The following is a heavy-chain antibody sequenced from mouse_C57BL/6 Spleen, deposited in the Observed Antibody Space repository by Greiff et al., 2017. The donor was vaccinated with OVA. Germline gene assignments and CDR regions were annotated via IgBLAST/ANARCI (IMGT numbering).Heavy chain of an antibody. Sequence: VQLQQPGAELVKPGASVKVSCKASGYTFTSYWMHWVKQRPGQGLEWIGRIHPSDSDTNYNQKFKGKATLTVDKSSSTAYMQLSSLTSEDFAVYYCAIPPYYRNAMDYWGQGTSVTVSS. CDR2: IHPSDSDT. D-gene: IGHD2-12*01. CDR1: GYTFTSYW. CDR3: AIPPYYRNAMDY. J-gene: IGHJ4*01. V-gene: IGHV1-74*01.